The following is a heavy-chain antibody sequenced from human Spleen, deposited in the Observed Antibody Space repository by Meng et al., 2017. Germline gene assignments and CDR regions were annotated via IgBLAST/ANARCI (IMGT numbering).Heavy chain of an antibody. J-gene: IGHJ4*02. CDR1: GVTFSSYA. CDR2: ISSDADGT. D-gene: IGHD6-19*01. Sequence: GESLKISCVASGVTFSSYAMSWVRQAPGKGLEWVSTISSDADGTHYADSVKGRFTISRDNSKNTLYLQMNSLRAEDTAVYYCARVGSGWYYWGQGTLVTVSS. V-gene: IGHV3-23*01. CDR3: ARVGSGWYY.